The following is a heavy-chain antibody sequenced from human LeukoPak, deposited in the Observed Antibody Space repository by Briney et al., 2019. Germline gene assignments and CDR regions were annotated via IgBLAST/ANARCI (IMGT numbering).Heavy chain of an antibody. CDR3: ASPYCSSTSCYSYYFDY. D-gene: IGHD2-2*01. CDR2: IIPIFGTA. J-gene: IGHJ4*02. Sequence: ASVKVSCKASGGTFSSYAISWVRQAPGQGLEWMGGIIPIFGTANYAQKFQGRVTITTDESTSTAYMELSSLRSEDTAVYYCASPYCSSTSCYSYYFDYWGQGTLVTVSS. V-gene: IGHV1-69*05. CDR1: GGTFSSYA.